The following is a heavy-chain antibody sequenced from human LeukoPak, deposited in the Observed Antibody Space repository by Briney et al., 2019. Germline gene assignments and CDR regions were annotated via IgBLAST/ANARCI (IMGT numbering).Heavy chain of an antibody. CDR3: ARAPSPSALRVDY. Sequence: GGSLRLSCAASGFTFSSYGMHWVRQAPGKGLEWVAVIWYDGSNKYYADSVKGRFTISRDNSKNTLYLQMNSLRAEDTAVYYCARAPSPSALRVDYWGQGTLVTVSS. J-gene: IGHJ4*02. V-gene: IGHV3-33*01. CDR1: GFTFSSYG. D-gene: IGHD3-16*01. CDR2: IWYDGSNK.